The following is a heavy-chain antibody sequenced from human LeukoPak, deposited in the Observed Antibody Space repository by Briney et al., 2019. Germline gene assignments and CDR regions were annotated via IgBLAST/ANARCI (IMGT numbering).Heavy chain of an antibody. D-gene: IGHD5-12*01. V-gene: IGHV4-39*02. CDR2: LLYGGTA. CDR1: GASISRNGVDYY. CDR3: ARGSGWLPSN. Sequence: PSETLSLTCTVSGASISRNGVDYYWGWIRQPPGRGLEWIGSLLYGGTAYYNPSLKNRVTISLDTSENRFSLRLTSVTAADTAVYFCARGSGWLPSNWGQGTLVTVSS. J-gene: IGHJ4*02.